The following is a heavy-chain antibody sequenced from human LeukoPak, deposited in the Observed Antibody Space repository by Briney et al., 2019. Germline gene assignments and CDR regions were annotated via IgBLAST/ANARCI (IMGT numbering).Heavy chain of an antibody. V-gene: IGHV3-23*01. J-gene: IGHJ4*02. CDR3: APRPIAVAGTTDY. Sequence: PGGSLRLSCAASGFTFSSYAMGWVRQAPGKGLEWVSAISGSGGSTYYADSVKGRFTISRDNSKNTLYLQMNSLRAEDTAVYYCAPRPIAVAGTTDYWGQGTLVTVSS. CDR2: ISGSGGST. D-gene: IGHD6-19*01. CDR1: GFTFSSYA.